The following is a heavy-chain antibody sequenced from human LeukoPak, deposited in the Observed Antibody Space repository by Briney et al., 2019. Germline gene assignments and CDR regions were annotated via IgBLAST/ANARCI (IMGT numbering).Heavy chain of an antibody. V-gene: IGHV1-2*02. D-gene: IGHD6-19*01. J-gene: IGHJ6*02. CDR1: GYTFTGYY. CDR2: INPNSGGT. CDR3: ARVDKWQWLARGDYYYYGMDV. Sequence: SVKVSCKSSGYTFTGYYMHWVRQAPGPGLEWMGWINPNSGGTNYAQKFQCRVTMTRDTSISTAYMELSRLRSDDTAVYYCARVDKWQWLARGDYYYYGMDVWGQGTTVTVSS.